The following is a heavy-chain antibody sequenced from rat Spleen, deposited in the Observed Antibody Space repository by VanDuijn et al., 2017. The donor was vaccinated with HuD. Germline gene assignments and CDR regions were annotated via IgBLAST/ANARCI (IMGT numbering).Heavy chain of an antibody. CDR2: VWSGGGP. CDR1: GFSLTSYH. D-gene: IGHD1-2*01. CDR3: ARHYYSSSPYWYFDF. J-gene: IGHJ1*01. V-gene: IGHV2-72*01. Sequence: QVQLKESGPGLVQPSQTLSLTCTVSGFSLTSYHVSWVRQPPGKSLVWMGSVWSGGGPNYNSAVQSRLSISRDTSKSQVFLKMNSLQPEDTGTYYCARHYYSSSPYWYFDFWGPGTMVTVSS.